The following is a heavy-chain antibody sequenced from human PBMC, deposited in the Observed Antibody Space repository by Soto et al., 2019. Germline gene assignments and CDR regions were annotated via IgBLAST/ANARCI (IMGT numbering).Heavy chain of an antibody. CDR3: ARRLVVVVPLFDS. Sequence: EVQLVESGGGLVQPGGSLRLSCAASGFTFSSYWMSWVRQAPGKGLEWVAKINQGGSEKYYVDSVKGRFTISRDNAKNSLYLQMNSLRVEDTAVYYCARRLVVVVPLFDSWGRGTLVTVSS. V-gene: IGHV3-7*03. CDR1: GFTFSSYW. D-gene: IGHD2-15*01. CDR2: INQGGSEK. J-gene: IGHJ4*02.